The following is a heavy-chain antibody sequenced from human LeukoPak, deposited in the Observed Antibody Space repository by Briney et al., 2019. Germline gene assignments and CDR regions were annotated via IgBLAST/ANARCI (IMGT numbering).Heavy chain of an antibody. D-gene: IGHD3-16*02. CDR1: GYTFTDYY. CDR2: INPNSGGT. Sequence: ASVKVSCKASGYTFTDYYIHWVRQAPGQGLEWMGWINPNSGGTNYAQKFQGRVTMTRDTSISTAYMELSRLRSDDTAVYYCASSLYDYVWGSYHYYYYYMDVWGKGTTVTISS. V-gene: IGHV1-2*02. J-gene: IGHJ6*03. CDR3: ASSLYDYVWGSYHYYYYYMDV.